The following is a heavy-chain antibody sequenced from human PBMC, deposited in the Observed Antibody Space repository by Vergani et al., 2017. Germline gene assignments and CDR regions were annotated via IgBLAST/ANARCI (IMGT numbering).Heavy chain of an antibody. J-gene: IGHJ6*03. CDR2: IIPILGIA. D-gene: IGHD6-6*01. Sequence: QVQLVQSGAEVKKPGSSVKVSCKASGGTFSSYTISWVRQAPGQGLEWMGRIIPILGIANYAQKFQGRVTITADKSTSTAYMELSSLRSEDKAVYYCVRSSSAPYYMDVWGKGTTVTVSS. CDR1: GGTFSSYT. CDR3: VRSSSAPYYMDV. V-gene: IGHV1-69*02.